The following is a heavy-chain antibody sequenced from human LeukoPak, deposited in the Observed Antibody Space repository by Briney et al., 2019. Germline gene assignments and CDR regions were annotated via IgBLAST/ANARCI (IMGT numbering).Heavy chain of an antibody. V-gene: IGHV4-59*08. J-gene: IGHJ3*02. Sequence: SETLSLTCTVSGGSISGYYWSWIRQPPGKGLEWIAYIYYSGSANYNPSLKSRVTMSVDTSKNQFSLQLSSVTAADTAVYYCARYLLPGGTPRGAYDTWGQGTMVTVSS. CDR1: GGSISGYY. CDR3: ARYLLPGGTPRGAYDT. D-gene: IGHD1-26*01. CDR2: IYYSGSA.